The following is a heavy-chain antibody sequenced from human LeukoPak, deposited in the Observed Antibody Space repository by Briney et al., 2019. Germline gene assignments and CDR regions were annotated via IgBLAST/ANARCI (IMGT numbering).Heavy chain of an antibody. J-gene: IGHJ5*02. CDR1: GFTFSSYS. CDR2: ISISISYY. D-gene: IGHD3-10*01. CDR3: ARDPVRGVIIDNGFDP. Sequence: PGGTLCLSCAASGFTFSSYSMNWVGQAPGKGREWVLPISISISYYYYADSGKGRFTTSKDNAKNSLYLQMNSLRADDTAEYYCARDPVRGVIIDNGFDPWGQGTLVTVSS. V-gene: IGHV3-21*01.